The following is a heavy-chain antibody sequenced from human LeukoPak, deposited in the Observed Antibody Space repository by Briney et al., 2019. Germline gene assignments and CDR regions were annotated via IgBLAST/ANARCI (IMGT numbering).Heavy chain of an antibody. CDR1: GYTFTGYY. CDR2: INPNSGGT. D-gene: IGHD2-15*01. V-gene: IGHV1-2*02. Sequence: APVKVSCKASGYTFTGYYMHWVRQAPGQGLEWMGWINPNSGGTNYAQKFQGRVTMTRDTSISTAYMELSRLRSDDTAVYYCAREGIVVVVAAFDYWGQGTLVTVSS. J-gene: IGHJ4*02. CDR3: AREGIVVVVAAFDY.